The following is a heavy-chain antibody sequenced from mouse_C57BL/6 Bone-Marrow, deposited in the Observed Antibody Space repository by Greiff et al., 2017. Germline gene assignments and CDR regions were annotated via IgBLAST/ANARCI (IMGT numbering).Heavy chain of an antibody. J-gene: IGHJ4*01. Sequence: VQLQQPGAELVMPGASVKLSCKASGYTFTSYWMHWVKQRPGQGLEWIGEIDPSDSYTNYNQKFKGKSTMTVDKSSSTAYMQLSSLTSEDSAVYYWARNWEMDYWGQGTSVTVSS. V-gene: IGHV1-69*01. CDR1: GYTFTSYW. CDR2: IDPSDSYT. CDR3: ARNWEMDY. D-gene: IGHD4-1*01.